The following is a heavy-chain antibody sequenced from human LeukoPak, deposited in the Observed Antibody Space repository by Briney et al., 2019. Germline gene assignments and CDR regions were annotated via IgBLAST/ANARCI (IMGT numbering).Heavy chain of an antibody. V-gene: IGHV3-7*01. J-gene: IGHJ6*02. CDR2: IKQDGSEK. D-gene: IGHD6-13*01. CDR1: GFTFSSYW. CDR3: ARDPAAGYYGMDV. Sequence: GGSLRLSCAASGFTFSSYWMSWVRQAPGKGLGWVANIKQDGSEKYYVDSVKGRFTISRDNAKNSLYLQMNSLRAEDTAVYYCARDPAAGYYGMDVWGQGTTVTVSS.